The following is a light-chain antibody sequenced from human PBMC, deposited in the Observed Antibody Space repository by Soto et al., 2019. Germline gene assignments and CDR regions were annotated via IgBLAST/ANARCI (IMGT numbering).Light chain of an antibody. CDR1: NLETKS. CDR3: QVWDSSSAHVV. Sequence: SYELAQAPSVSLAPGQTARIACGGTNLETKSVHWYQQKPGQAPVLGVYDDNHRPSGIPERFSGSNSGSTATLTISGVEAGDEADYYCQVWDSSSAHVVFGGGTKLTVL. V-gene: IGLV3-21*02. CDR2: DDN. J-gene: IGLJ2*01.